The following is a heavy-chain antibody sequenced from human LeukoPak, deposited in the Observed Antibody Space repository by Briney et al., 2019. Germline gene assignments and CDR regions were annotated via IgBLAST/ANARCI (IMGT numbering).Heavy chain of an antibody. J-gene: IGHJ6*03. CDR3: AKDGSWGDYYFYFYMDV. Sequence: LSGGSLRLSCAASGFPFSGNAMSWVRQVPGRGLEWVSGVCGDERTHYADFVRGRFTISRDNARKTVFLQMNSLRAEDTAVYYCAKDGSWGDYYFYFYMDVWGKGTTVTVSS. CDR1: GFPFSGNA. CDR2: VCGDERT. V-gene: IGHV3-23*01. D-gene: IGHD3-16*01.